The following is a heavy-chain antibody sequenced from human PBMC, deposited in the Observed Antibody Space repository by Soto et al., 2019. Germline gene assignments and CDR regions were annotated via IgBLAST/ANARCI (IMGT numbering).Heavy chain of an antibody. D-gene: IGHD6-19*01. J-gene: IGHJ5*02. CDR1: GFTFTSYG. CDR3: GKFSDIEVPGMGDWFDP. Sequence: QVQLEESGGGVVQPGRSLRLSCKASGFTFTSYGMHWVRQAPGKGLEWVALISYDGSDKLYADPVEGRFTISRDNSKNTVYLQMNSLRIEDTAMYHCGKFSDIEVPGMGDWFDPWGQGTLVTVTS. CDR2: ISYDGSDK. V-gene: IGHV3-30*18.